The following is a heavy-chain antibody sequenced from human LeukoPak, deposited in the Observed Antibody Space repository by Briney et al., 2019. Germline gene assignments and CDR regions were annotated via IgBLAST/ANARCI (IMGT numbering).Heavy chain of an antibody. CDR1: GYTFTSYY. J-gene: IGHJ6*02. CDR3: ARAEPYYDFWSGYYGSGYYYGMDV. CDR2: INPSGGST. Sequence: ASVKVSCKASGYTFTSYYMHWVRPAPPQGLAWMGIINPSGGSTNYAQTLQGRVTMTRDTSTGTVYMELSSLRSEDTAVYYCARAEPYYDFWSGYYGSGYYYGMDVWGQGTTVTVSS. V-gene: IGHV1-46*01. D-gene: IGHD3-3*01.